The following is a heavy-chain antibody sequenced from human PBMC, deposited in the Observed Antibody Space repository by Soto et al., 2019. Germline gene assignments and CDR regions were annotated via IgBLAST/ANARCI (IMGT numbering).Heavy chain of an antibody. D-gene: IGHD4-17*01. CDR1: GGSISSGGYY. CDR3: ALDYGDYGGYFDY. V-gene: IGHV4-31*03. CDR2: IYYSGST. Sequence: SETLSLTCTFSGGSISSGGYYWSWIRQHPGKGLEWIGYIYYSGSTYYNPSLKSRVTISVDTSKNQYSLKLSSVTAADTSVYYCALDYGDYGGYFDYWGQGTLVTVSS. J-gene: IGHJ4*02.